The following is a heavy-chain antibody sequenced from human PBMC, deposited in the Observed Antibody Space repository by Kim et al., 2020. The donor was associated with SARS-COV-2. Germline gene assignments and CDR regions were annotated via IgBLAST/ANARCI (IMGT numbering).Heavy chain of an antibody. CDR3: AADKVATNYGMDV. Sequence: YAQKSQERVTITRDMSTSTAYMELSSLRSEDTAVYYCAADKVATNYGMDVWGQGTTVTVSS. V-gene: IGHV1-58*01. D-gene: IGHD5-12*01. J-gene: IGHJ6*02.